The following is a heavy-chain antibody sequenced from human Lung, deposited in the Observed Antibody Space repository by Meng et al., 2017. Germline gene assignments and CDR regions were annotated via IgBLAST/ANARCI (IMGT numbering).Heavy chain of an antibody. V-gene: IGHV3-30*04. J-gene: IGHJ4*02. CDR2: ISSDGSIR. CDR3: ARETLETTKGIEH. Sequence: LDLVESGAGVVQPGRTLRLSCAALGSTFTHYSMHWVRQAPGQGLDWLAVISSDGSIRYYADSVKGRFTISRDNSKNTLFLQMNSLRDEDTALYYCARETLETTKGIEHWGQGTLVTVSS. CDR1: GSTFTHYS. D-gene: IGHD4-11*01.